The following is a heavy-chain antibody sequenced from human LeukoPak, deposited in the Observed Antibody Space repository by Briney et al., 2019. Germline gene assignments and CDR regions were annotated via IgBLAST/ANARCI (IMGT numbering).Heavy chain of an antibody. CDR3: ARVDPDSSSTLEVFDY. J-gene: IGHJ4*02. CDR1: GGSISSYY. Sequence: SETLSLTCTVSGGSISSYYWSWIRQPPGKGPEWIGYIYYSGSTNYNPSLKSRVTISVDTSKNQFSLKLSSVTAADTAVCYCARVDPDSSSTLEVFDYWGQGTLVTVSS. CDR2: IYYSGST. V-gene: IGHV4-59*01. D-gene: IGHD6-6*01.